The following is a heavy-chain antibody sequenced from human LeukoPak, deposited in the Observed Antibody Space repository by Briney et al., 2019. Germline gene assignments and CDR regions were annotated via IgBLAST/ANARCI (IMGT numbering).Heavy chain of an antibody. CDR3: ARNRDDCVWGSYRYYYFDY. J-gene: IGHJ4*02. V-gene: IGHV4-59*01. CDR2: IYYSGST. Sequence: SETLSLTCTVSGGSISSYYWSWIRQPPGKGLEWIGYIYYSGSTNYNPSLKSRVTISVDTSKNQFSLKLSSVTAADTAVYYCARNRDDCVWGSYRYYYFDYWGQGTLVTVSS. D-gene: IGHD3-16*02. CDR1: GGSISSYY.